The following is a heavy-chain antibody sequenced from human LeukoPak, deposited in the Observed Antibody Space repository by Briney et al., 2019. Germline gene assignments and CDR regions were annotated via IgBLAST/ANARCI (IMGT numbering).Heavy chain of an antibody. J-gene: IGHJ4*02. V-gene: IGHV4-59*08. D-gene: IGHD3/OR15-3a*01. CDR1: GGSISSYY. CDR2: IYYSGST. Sequence: TSETLSLTCTVSGGSISSYYWSWIRQPPGKGLEWIGYIYYSGSTNYNPSLKSRVTISVDTSKNQFSLKLSSVTAADTAVYYCASPGWSKDFWTPMPAYYWGQGTLVTVSS. CDR3: ASPGWSKDFWTPMPAYY.